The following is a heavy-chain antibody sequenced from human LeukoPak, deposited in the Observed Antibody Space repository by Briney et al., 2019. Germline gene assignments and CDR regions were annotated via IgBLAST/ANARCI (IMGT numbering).Heavy chain of an antibody. J-gene: IGHJ5*02. V-gene: IGHV3-23*01. D-gene: IGHD6-6*01. CDR1: GFTFTSYG. Sequence: GGSLRLSCAASGFTFTSYGMSWVRQAPGKRLEWVSGISGSGDATYYADSVKGRFTISRDNSKNTLYLQMNSPRAEETAVYYCAKLRGLSSSSENNWFDPWGQGTLVTASS. CDR2: ISGSGDAT. CDR3: AKLRGLSSSSENNWFDP.